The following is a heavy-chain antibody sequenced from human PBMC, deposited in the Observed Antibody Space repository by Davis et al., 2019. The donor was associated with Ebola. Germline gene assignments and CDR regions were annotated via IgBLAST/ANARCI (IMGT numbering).Heavy chain of an antibody. CDR2: VWFDGSHT. CDR1: GDTFSRHG. D-gene: IGHD1-26*01. Sequence: GESLKISCAASGDTFSRHGMHWVRQAPGKGLEWVAIVWFDGSHTYYAASVKGRFTISRDNAYNTLYLQMNSLRADDTAVYYCARALSGNYNDYWGQGTLVTVSS. J-gene: IGHJ4*02. V-gene: IGHV3-33*01. CDR3: ARALSGNYNDY.